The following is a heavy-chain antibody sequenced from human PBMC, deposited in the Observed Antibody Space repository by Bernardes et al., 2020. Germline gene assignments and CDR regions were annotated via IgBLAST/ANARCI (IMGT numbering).Heavy chain of an antibody. Sequence: GAFLKISRKGSGYSLTSYWIGWVRPMPGKGLEWMGIIYPGDSDTRYSPSFQGQVTISADKSISTAYLQWSSLKASDTAMYYCARHLGVHGMDVWGQGTTLTVSS. V-gene: IGHV5-51*01. D-gene: IGHD1-26*01. J-gene: IGHJ6*02. CDR1: GYSLTSYW. CDR2: IYPGDSDT. CDR3: ARHLGVHGMDV.